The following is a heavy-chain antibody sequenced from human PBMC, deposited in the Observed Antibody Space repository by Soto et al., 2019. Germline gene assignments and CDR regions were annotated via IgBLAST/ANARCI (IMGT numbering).Heavy chain of an antibody. CDR3: TGDASRDSSARGWFDP. D-gene: IGHD6-13*01. J-gene: IGHJ5*02. Sequence: GGSLRLSCAASGFTFRSFTMNWVRQAPGKGLDWVSTISSNSAYIYYTDALRGRFTISRDNAKNTLHLQMNSLRAEGTAVYYCTGDASRDSSARGWFDPWGPGTLVTVSS. CDR1: GFTFRSFT. V-gene: IGHV3-21*01. CDR2: ISSNSAYI.